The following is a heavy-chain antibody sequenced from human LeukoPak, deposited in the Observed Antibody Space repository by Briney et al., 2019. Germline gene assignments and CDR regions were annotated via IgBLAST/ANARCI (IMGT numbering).Heavy chain of an antibody. Sequence: PGGSLGLSCVASGFMFNKYGMSWVRQAPGKGLEWVSVISGGGGRTYYGDSVKGRFTISRDNSKNTVYLQMNSLRAEDTAVYYCAKDVRDIVVLIDTYMYWGQGTLVTVSS. CDR3: AKDVRDIVVLIDTYMY. D-gene: IGHD2-21*01. CDR2: ISGGGGRT. V-gene: IGHV3-23*01. CDR1: GFMFNKYG. J-gene: IGHJ4*02.